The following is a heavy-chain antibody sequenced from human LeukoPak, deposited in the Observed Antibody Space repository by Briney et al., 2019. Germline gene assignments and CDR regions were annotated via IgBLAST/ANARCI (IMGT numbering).Heavy chain of an antibody. Sequence: GGSLRLSCAASGFTFSAFGMHWVRQAPDKGLEWVAVISYDGSYEYFADSVKGRFTISRDNSKNTLYLQINSLRAEDTAMYYCAKEENTAANSWGQGTLVTVSS. CDR2: ISYDGSYE. CDR1: GFTFSAFG. V-gene: IGHV3-30*18. D-gene: IGHD2/OR15-2a*01. CDR3: AKEENTAANS. J-gene: IGHJ4*02.